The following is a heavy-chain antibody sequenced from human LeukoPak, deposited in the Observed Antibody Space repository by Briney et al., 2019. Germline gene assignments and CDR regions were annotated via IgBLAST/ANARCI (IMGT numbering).Heavy chain of an antibody. Sequence: GGSLRLSCATSGFIFSNYRMNWVRQAPGKGLEWVSYISSTSDTIYYVDSVKGRFTISRDNAKNSLYLQMNSLRVDDTAVYYCTRELASWGQVTLVTVSS. J-gene: IGHJ5*02. V-gene: IGHV3-48*01. CDR1: GFIFSNYR. CDR2: ISSTSDTI. CDR3: TRELAS.